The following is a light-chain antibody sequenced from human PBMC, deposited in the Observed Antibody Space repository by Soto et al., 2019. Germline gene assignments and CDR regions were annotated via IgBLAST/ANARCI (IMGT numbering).Light chain of an antibody. CDR2: DII. Sequence: QSALTQPASVSGSPGQSITISCTGTSSDVGAYIFVSCYQQHPGKAPKLMIYDIINRPSGVSNRFSGSKSGNTASLTISGLQAEDEADYYCVSFTTSRSYVFGTGTKVTVL. CDR3: VSFTTSRSYV. V-gene: IGLV2-14*03. CDR1: SSDVGAYIF. J-gene: IGLJ1*01.